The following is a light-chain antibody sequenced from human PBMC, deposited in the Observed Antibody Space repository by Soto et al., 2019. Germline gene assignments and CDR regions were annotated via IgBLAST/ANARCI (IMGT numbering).Light chain of an antibody. CDR2: GAS. V-gene: IGKV3D-15*01. Sequence: EIVMTQSPATLSVSPGERATLSCRASQSVSSNLAWYQQKPGQAPRLLIYGASTRATGIPARFSGSGSGTEFTLTISSLQSEDFAVYYCQQYNNWPLFTFGPGTILDIK. CDR3: QQYNNWPLFT. CDR1: QSVSSN. J-gene: IGKJ3*01.